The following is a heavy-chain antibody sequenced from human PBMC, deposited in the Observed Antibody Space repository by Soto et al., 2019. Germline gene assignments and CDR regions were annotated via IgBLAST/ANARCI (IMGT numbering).Heavy chain of an antibody. D-gene: IGHD3-3*01. Sequence: ASVKVSCKASGYTFTGYYMYWVRQAPGQGLEWMGWINPNSGGTNYAQKFQGWVTMTRDTSISTAYMELSRLRSDDTAVYYCARAYDFWSGWGPDRKYGMDVWGQGTTVTVSS. CDR3: ARAYDFWSGWGPDRKYGMDV. V-gene: IGHV1-2*04. CDR1: GYTFTGYY. CDR2: INPNSGGT. J-gene: IGHJ6*02.